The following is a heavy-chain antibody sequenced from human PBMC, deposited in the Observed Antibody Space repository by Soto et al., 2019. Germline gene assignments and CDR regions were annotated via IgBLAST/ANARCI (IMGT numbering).Heavy chain of an antibody. D-gene: IGHD6-19*01. Sequence: QVQLVQSGAEVKKPGSSVKVSCTASGGTFSSYAISWVRQAPGQGLEWMGGIIPIFGTANYAQKFQGRVTITADESTSTAYMELSSLISEDTAVYYCARDPAFEEQWLVNDYWGQGTLVTVSS. CDR2: IIPIFGTA. CDR1: GGTFSSYA. V-gene: IGHV1-69*12. J-gene: IGHJ4*02. CDR3: ARDPAFEEQWLVNDY.